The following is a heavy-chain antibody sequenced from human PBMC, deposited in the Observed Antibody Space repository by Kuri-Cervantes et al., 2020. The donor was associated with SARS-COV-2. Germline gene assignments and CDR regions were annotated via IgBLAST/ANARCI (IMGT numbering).Heavy chain of an antibody. CDR3: AKAWRGQWLASYYYYGMDV. D-gene: IGHD6-19*01. Sequence: GGSLRLSCPASRFSFGSYAMGWIRQAPGKGLEYVSSISIRSDVTNYGGSVKGRFTISRDNSKSTLYLQMNSLRADDTAVYYCAKAWRGQWLASYYYYGMDVWGQGTTVTVS. CDR1: RFSFGSYA. CDR2: ISIRSDVT. V-gene: IGHV3-23*01. J-gene: IGHJ6*02.